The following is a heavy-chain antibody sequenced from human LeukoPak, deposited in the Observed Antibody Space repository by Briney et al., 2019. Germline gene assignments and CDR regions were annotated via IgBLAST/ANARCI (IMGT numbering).Heavy chain of an antibody. Sequence: SETLSLTCTVSGGSISSYYWSWIRQPAGKGLEWIGRIYTSGSTNYNPSLKSRVTMSVDTSKNQFSLKLSSVTAADTAVYYCARGDHFSSGRYIDYWGQGTLVTVSS. D-gene: IGHD6-19*01. CDR1: GGSISSYY. J-gene: IGHJ4*02. CDR3: ARGDHFSSGRYIDY. CDR2: IYTSGST. V-gene: IGHV4-4*07.